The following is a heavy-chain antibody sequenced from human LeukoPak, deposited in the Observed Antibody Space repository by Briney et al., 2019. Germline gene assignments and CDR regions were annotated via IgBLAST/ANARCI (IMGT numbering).Heavy chain of an antibody. J-gene: IGHJ5*02. D-gene: IGHD6-13*01. V-gene: IGHV4-34*01. CDR2: INHSGST. CDR3: ARVSIAAAGTVFDP. CDR1: GGSFSGYY. Sequence: PSETLSLTCAVSGGSFSGYYWSWIRQPPGKGLEWIGEINHSGSTNYNPSLKSRVTISVDTSKNQFSLKLSSVTAADTAVYYCARVSIAAAGTVFDPWGQGTLVTVSS.